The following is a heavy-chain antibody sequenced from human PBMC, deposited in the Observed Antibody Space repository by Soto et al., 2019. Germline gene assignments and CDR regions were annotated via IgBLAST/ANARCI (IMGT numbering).Heavy chain of an antibody. J-gene: IGHJ2*01. CDR2: IIPIFGTA. CDR1: EDTFRNYA. D-gene: IGHD3-22*01. V-gene: IGHV1-69*06. Sequence: QVELVQSGAEVKKPGSSVKVSCQASEDTFRNYAISWVRQAPGQGLEWMGGIIPIFGTANYAQKFQGRVTITADTSANTVYLELSSLRSEDTAVYXXASTKYDSSAYYYWYL. CDR3: ASTKYDSSAYYYWYL.